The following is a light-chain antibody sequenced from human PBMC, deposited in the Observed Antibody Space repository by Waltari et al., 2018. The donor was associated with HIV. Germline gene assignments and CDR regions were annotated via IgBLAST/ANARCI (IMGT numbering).Light chain of an antibody. CDR2: GAS. CDR1: QRVRSAY. Sequence: ESVLTQSRGTLSFSPGERATLSRRARQRVRSAYLAWYQQKPGQSPRLLIYGASNRASGIPDRFSVSGSGSTDFTLTISRLEPEDFAVYYCQYYGRSPPLTFGGGTKVEIK. V-gene: IGKV3-20*01. CDR3: QYYGRSPPLT. J-gene: IGKJ4*01.